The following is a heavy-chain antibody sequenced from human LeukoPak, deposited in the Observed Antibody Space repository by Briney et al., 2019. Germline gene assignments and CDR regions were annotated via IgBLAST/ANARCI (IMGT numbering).Heavy chain of an antibody. Sequence: ASVKVSCKASGYTFTSYDINWVRQATGQGLEWMGWMNPNSGNTGYAQKFQGRVTMTRNTSISTAYMELSSLRSEDTAVYYCATGYYDSSGYSVYYYYYYGMDVWGQGTTVTVSS. CDR3: ATGYYDSSGYSVYYYYYYGMDV. CDR1: GYTFTSYD. J-gene: IGHJ6*02. CDR2: MNPNSGNT. D-gene: IGHD3-22*01. V-gene: IGHV1-8*01.